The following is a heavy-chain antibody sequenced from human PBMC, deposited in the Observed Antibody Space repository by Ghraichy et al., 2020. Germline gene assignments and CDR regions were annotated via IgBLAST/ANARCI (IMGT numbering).Heavy chain of an antibody. CDR1: GFTFSSYW. CDR2: IKQDGSEK. J-gene: IGHJ6*02. CDR3: AREAGGYDFWSGYYGVFYYYYGMDV. D-gene: IGHD3-3*01. Sequence: GGSLRLSCAASGFTFSSYWMSWVRQAPGKGLEWVANIKQDGSEKYYVDSVKGRFTISRDNAKNSLYLQMNSLRAEDTAVYYCAREAGGYDFWSGYYGVFYYYYGMDVWGQGTTVTVSS. V-gene: IGHV3-7*03.